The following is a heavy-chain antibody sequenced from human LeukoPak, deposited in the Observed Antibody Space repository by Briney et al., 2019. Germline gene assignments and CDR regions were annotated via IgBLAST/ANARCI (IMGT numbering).Heavy chain of an antibody. CDR2: ISRSSSTI. CDR3: ARFAAGGSYYYYMDV. D-gene: IGHD6-25*01. V-gene: IGHV3-48*01. J-gene: IGHJ6*03. Sequence: GGSLRLSCAASGFTFSNYNMKWVRQAPGKGLEWVSYISRSSSTIYYADSVKGRFTISRDNAKNSLYLQMNSLRADDTAVYYCARFAAGGSYYYYMDVWGKGTTVTVSS. CDR1: GFTFSNYN.